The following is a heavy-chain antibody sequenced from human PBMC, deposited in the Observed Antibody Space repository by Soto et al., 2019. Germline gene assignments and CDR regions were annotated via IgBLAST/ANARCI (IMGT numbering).Heavy chain of an antibody. CDR3: AKALSSGTTDFDY. J-gene: IGHJ4*02. CDR1: GFTFDDYA. D-gene: IGHD6-19*01. Sequence: EVQLVESGGGLVQPGRSLRLSCAASGFTFDDYAMHWVRQAPGKGLEWVSGISWNSGSIGYANSVKGRFTSSRDNAKNSLYLQMNSLRAEDTALYSCAKALSSGTTDFDYWGQGTLVTVSS. CDR2: ISWNSGSI. V-gene: IGHV3-9*01.